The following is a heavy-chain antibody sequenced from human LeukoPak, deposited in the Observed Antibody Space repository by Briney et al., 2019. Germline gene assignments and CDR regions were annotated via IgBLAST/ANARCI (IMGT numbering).Heavy chain of an antibody. CDR3: ATSTAAAGTD. Sequence: GGSLRLSCAASGFTFSNLWMSWVRQAPGKGLKWVANIKQDGSEKYYVDSVKGRFTISGDNAQNSLYLQMNSLRAEDTAIYYCATSTAAAGTDWGQGTLVTVSS. CDR2: IKQDGSEK. V-gene: IGHV3-7*03. CDR1: GFTFSNLW. D-gene: IGHD6-13*01. J-gene: IGHJ4*02.